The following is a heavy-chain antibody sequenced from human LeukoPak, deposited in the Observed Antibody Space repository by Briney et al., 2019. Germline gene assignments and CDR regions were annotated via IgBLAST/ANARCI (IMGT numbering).Heavy chain of an antibody. Sequence: PSGTLSLTCAVSGGSISSSNWWSWVRQPPGKGLEWIGEIYHSGSTNYNPSLKSRVTISVDKSKNQFSLKLSSVTAADTAVYYCARVGAAGPYYYYYYMDVWGKGTTVTVSS. CDR2: IYHSGST. CDR1: GGSISSSNW. CDR3: ARVGAAGPYYYYYYMDV. D-gene: IGHD6-13*01. V-gene: IGHV4-4*02. J-gene: IGHJ6*03.